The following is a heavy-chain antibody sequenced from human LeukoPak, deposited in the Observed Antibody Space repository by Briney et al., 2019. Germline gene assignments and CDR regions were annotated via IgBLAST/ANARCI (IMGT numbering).Heavy chain of an antibody. CDR3: AKDGSNLFDY. V-gene: IGHV3-20*04. Sequence: GGSLRLSCAASGFTFDDYGMSWVRQAAGKGLEWVSGINWNGANTDYADSVKGRFTISRDNSKNTLYLQMNSLRAEDTAVYYCAKDGSNLFDYWGQGTLVTVSS. D-gene: IGHD1-26*01. J-gene: IGHJ4*02. CDR2: INWNGANT. CDR1: GFTFDDYG.